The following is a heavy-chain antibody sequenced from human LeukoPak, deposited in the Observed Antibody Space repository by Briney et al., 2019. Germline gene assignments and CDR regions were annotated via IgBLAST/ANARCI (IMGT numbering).Heavy chain of an antibody. V-gene: IGHV3-23*01. CDR3: AKERRADGDYISAFDI. J-gene: IGHJ3*02. CDR1: GFTFSSYA. Sequence: TGGSLRLSCAASGFTFSSYAMSWVRQAPGKGLGWVSSISGSGGSTYYADSVKGRFTISRDNSKNTLYLQMNSLRAEDTAVYYCAKERRADGDYISAFDIWGQGTMVTVSS. CDR2: ISGSGGST. D-gene: IGHD4-17*01.